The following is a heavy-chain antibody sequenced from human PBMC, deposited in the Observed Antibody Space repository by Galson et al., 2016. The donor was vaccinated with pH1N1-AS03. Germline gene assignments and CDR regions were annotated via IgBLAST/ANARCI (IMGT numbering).Heavy chain of an antibody. D-gene: IGHD3-10*01. J-gene: IGHJ4*02. CDR3: ARQRAVRAFDY. CDR2: IYPADSDA. CDR1: GYSFTNYW. V-gene: IGHV5-51*01. Sequence: QSGAEVKKPGESLKISRKGSGYSFTNYWIAWVRQLPGKGLEWMGIIYPADSDARYSPSFQGQVTISADTSNSTAYMQWNSLQASDTAMYYCARQRAVRAFDYWGQGTPVTVSS.